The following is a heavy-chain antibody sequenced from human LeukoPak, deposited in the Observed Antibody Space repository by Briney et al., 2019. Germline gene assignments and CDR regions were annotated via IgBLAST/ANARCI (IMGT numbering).Heavy chain of an antibody. CDR3: ARGRDGYNLVDAFDI. CDR2: ISYDGSNQ. CDR1: GFTFSSYG. D-gene: IGHD5-24*01. J-gene: IGHJ3*02. V-gene: IGHV3-30*03. Sequence: GGSLRLSCAASGFTFSSYGMHWVRQAPGKGLEWVAVISYDGSNQYYTDSVKGRFTISRDNAKNSLYLQMNSLRAEDTAVYYCARGRDGYNLVDAFDIWGQGIMVTVSS.